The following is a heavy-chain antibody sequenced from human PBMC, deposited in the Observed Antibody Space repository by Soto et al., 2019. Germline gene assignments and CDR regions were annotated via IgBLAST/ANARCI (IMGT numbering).Heavy chain of an antibody. D-gene: IGHD3-10*01. Sequence: SETLSLTCTVSGGSVRSPNHYWSWLRQPPGKGLEWIGNIYYVGSTDYNPSFASRVTIVLDMSGNQFSMRLHSVTVADTAVYYCERNASRRGWFDSWGQGTLVTVSS. CDR1: GGSVRSPNHY. CDR3: ERNASRRGWFDS. V-gene: IGHV4-61*01. J-gene: IGHJ5*01. CDR2: IYYVGST.